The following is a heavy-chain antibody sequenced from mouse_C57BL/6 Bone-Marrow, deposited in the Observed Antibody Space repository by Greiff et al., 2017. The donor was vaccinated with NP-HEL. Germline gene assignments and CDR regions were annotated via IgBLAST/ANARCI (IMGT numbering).Heavy chain of an antibody. J-gene: IGHJ2*01. Sequence: QVQLKQSGAELVKPGASVKMSCKASGYTFTSYWITWVKQRPGQGLEWIGDIYPGSGSTNSNEKFKSKATLTVDTSSSTAYMKLSSLTSEDSAVYYCARAGYYYGSSYVGVYWGQGTTLTVSS. CDR2: IYPGSGST. CDR3: ARAGYYYGSSYVGVY. CDR1: GYTFTSYW. D-gene: IGHD1-1*01. V-gene: IGHV1-55*01.